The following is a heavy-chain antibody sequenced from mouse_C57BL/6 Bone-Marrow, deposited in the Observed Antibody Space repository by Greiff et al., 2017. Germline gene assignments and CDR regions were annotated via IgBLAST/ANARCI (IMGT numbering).Heavy chain of an antibody. V-gene: IGHV1-75*01. J-gene: IGHJ1*03. CDR2: IFPGSGST. D-gene: IGHD1-1*01. CDR1: GYTFTDYY. CDR3: ARFDSTVVATWYFDV. Sequence: QVQLQQSGPELVKPGASVKISCKASGYTFTDYYLNWVKQRPGQGLEWIGWIFPGSGSTYYNEKFKGKATLTVDKSSSTAYMLLSSLTSEDSAVYFCARFDSTVVATWYFDVWGTGTTVTVSS.